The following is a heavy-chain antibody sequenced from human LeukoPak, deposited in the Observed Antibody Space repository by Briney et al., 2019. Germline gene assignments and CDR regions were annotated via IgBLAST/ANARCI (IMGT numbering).Heavy chain of an antibody. CDR3: AVMAYYDSSAWNAFDI. CDR2: THFSGTT. Sequence: SETLSLTCTVSGGSISSSSHYWGWIRQPPGKGLEWIGTTHFSGTTHYNPSLKSRVTISVDLSTNQFSLNLNSVTAADTAVYYCAVMAYYDSSAWNAFDIWGQGTMVTVSS. D-gene: IGHD3-22*01. CDR1: GGSISSSSHY. J-gene: IGHJ3*02. V-gene: IGHV4-39*07.